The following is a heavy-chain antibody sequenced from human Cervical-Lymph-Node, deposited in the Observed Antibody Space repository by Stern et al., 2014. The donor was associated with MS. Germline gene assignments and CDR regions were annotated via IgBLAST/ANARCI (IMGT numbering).Heavy chain of an antibody. J-gene: IGHJ5*02. V-gene: IGHV1-2*02. CDR2: INPNSGDT. D-gene: IGHD2-15*01. CDR3: AKDKCSGGSCYWFDP. Sequence: QVQLMQSGAEVKKPGASVKVSCKASGYSFNGFYMHWVRQAPGQGLEWMGWINPNSGDTNYAQKFQGRVTMTRDTSITTAYMELGRLRSDDTAVYYCAKDKCSGGSCYWFDPWGQGTLVTVSS. CDR1: GYSFNGFY.